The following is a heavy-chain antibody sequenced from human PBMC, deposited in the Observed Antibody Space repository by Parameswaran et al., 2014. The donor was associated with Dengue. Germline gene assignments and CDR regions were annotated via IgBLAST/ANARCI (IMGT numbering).Heavy chain of an antibody. D-gene: IGHD4-17*01. V-gene: IGHV3-21*01. Sequence: WIRQPPGKGLEWVSSISSSSSYIYYADSVKGRFTISRDNAKNSLYLQMNSLRAEDTAVYYCARDDSGDYGYYFYGMDVWGQGTTVTVSS. CDR2: ISSSSSYI. J-gene: IGHJ6*02. CDR3: ARDDSGDYGYYFYGMDV.